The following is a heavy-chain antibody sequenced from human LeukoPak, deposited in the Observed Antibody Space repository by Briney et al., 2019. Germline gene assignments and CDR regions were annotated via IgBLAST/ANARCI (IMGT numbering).Heavy chain of an antibody. CDR3: AKLIGSSSDIG. CDR1: GFTFATCA. Sequence: PGGSLRLSCVASGFTFATCAMSWVRQGPGKGLEWVSSISGSGDGTYYADSVKGRFTISRDNSRNTLYLQMNSLRAEDTAVYYCAKLIGSSSDIGWGQGTLVTVSS. V-gene: IGHV3-23*01. J-gene: IGHJ4*02. CDR2: ISGSGDGT. D-gene: IGHD6-6*01.